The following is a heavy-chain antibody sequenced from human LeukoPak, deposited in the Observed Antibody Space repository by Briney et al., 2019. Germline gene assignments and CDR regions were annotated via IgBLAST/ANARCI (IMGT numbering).Heavy chain of an antibody. J-gene: IGHJ6*03. Sequence: GGSLRLSCAASGFTFSSYAMHWVRQAPGKGLEWVAVISYDGSNKYYADSVKGRFTISRDNSKNTLYLQMNSLRAEDTALYYCAREEYFYMDVWGKGTTVTVSS. CDR3: AREEYFYMDV. V-gene: IGHV3-30*04. CDR1: GFTFSSYA. CDR2: ISYDGSNK.